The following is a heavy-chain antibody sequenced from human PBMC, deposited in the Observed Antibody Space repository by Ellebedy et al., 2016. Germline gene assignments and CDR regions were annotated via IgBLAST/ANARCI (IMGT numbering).Heavy chain of an antibody. CDR3: ARGVGSGWFDP. CDR1: EFIFSRHS. J-gene: IGHJ5*02. Sequence: GGSLRLSCVVSEFIFSRHSINWVRQAPGKGLEWVSAIFSDGNTYYADSVKGRFTISRDNSKNTLYLQMNSLRAEDTAVYYCARGVGSGWFDPWGQGTLVTVSS. D-gene: IGHD2-15*01. CDR2: IFSDGNT. V-gene: IGHV3-53*01.